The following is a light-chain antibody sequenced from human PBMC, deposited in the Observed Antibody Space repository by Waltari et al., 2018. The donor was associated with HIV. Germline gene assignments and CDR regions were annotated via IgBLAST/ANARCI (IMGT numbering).Light chain of an antibody. Sequence: QSVLTQPPSASGTPGQRVTISCSGSSSHIGSNYVYWYQQLPGTAPKLLIYRNNQRPSGVPDRFSGSKSATSASLAISGLRSEDEADYYCAAWDGSLSGFWVFGGGTKLAVL. CDR1: SSHIGSNY. J-gene: IGLJ3*02. V-gene: IGLV1-47*01. CDR3: AAWDGSLSGFWV. CDR2: RNN.